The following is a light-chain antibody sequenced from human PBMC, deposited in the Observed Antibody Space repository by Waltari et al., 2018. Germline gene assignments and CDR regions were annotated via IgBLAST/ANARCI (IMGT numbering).Light chain of an antibody. Sequence: AIQLTQPPSSLSASVGDRVTITCRASQGISRALAWYQQKPGKAPKLLIYDASSLESGVPSRFSGSGSGTDFTLTISSLQPEDFATYYCQQYYSSPATFGQGTKVEIK. CDR2: DAS. V-gene: IGKV1-13*02. CDR1: QGISRA. CDR3: QQYYSSPAT. J-gene: IGKJ1*01.